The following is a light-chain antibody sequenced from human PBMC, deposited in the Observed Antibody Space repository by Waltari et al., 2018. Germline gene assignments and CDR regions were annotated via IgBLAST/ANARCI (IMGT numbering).Light chain of an antibody. CDR3: ASWDGSLGGVI. J-gene: IGLJ2*01. Sequence: QSVLSQPPSASGTPGQRLPLSCSGSNSNNGNNFLYGYHQLPGTAPKLLIYRNNPRPSGVPDRFSGSKSGTSASLAISGLRSEDEADYYCASWDGSLGGVIFGGGTKLTVL. CDR1: NSNNGNNF. V-gene: IGLV1-47*01. CDR2: RNN.